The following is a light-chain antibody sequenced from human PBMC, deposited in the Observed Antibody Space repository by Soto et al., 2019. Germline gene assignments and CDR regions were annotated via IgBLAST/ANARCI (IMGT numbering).Light chain of an antibody. V-gene: IGKV1-5*03. J-gene: IGKJ1*01. CDR2: KTS. CDR1: QSISSW. CDR3: QYYNDYCWT. Sequence: DIQLTQSPSTLSASVGDRVTITCRASQSISSWLAWYQQKPGKAPNFLIYKTSNFKSGVPSTFSGSGSGTEFTLTISSLHPDDFATYYCQYYNDYCWTFGQGTKVEIK.